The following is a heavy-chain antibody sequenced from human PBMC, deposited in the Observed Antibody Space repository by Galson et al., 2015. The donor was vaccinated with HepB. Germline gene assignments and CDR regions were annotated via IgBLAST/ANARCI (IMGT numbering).Heavy chain of an antibody. D-gene: IGHD1-20*01. CDR3: AREGGYNWNPDNGGFDP. V-gene: IGHV1-46*01. J-gene: IGHJ5*02. CDR2: INPSGGST. CDR1: GYTFTSYY. Sequence: SVKVSCKASGYTFTSYYMHWVRQAPGQGLEWMGIINPSGGSTSYAQKFQGRVTMTRDTSTSTVYMELSSLRSEDTAVYYCAREGGYNWNPDNGGFDPWGQGTLVTVSS.